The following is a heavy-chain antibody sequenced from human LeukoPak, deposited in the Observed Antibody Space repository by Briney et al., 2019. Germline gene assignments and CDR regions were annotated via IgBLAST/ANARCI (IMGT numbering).Heavy chain of an antibody. J-gene: IGHJ6*03. CDR3: AREVNGGNPTLYYMDV. CDR1: GGTFSSYA. Sequence: SVKVSCKAYGGTFSSYAISWVRQAPGQGLEWMGGIIPIFDTANYAQKFQGRVTITADESTSTAYMELSSLRSEDTAVYYCAREVNGGNPTLYYMDVWGKGTTVTVSS. D-gene: IGHD4-23*01. V-gene: IGHV1-69*13. CDR2: IIPIFDTA.